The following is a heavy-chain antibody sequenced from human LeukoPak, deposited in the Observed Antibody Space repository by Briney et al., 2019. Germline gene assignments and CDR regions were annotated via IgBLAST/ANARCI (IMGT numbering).Heavy chain of an antibody. V-gene: IGHV4-4*07. CDR1: VGSISSYY. CDR2: IYASGTT. J-gene: IGHJ4*02. CDR3: ARQGYTASYYFLDY. D-gene: IGHD1-26*01. Sequence: PSETLSLTCTVSVGSISSYYWGWVRQPAGKGLQWIGRIYASGTTNYNPSLKSRLTMSVDTSKHQFSLKLRSVTAADTAVYFCARQGYTASYYFLDYWSQGTLVTVSS.